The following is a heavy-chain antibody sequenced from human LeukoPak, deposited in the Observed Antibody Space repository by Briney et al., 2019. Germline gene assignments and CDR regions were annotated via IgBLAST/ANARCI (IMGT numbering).Heavy chain of an antibody. V-gene: IGHV3-30*04. CDR2: ISYDGSNK. J-gene: IGHJ5*02. CDR3: ARDGSGLYNWNFSWFDP. Sequence: PGGSLRLSCAASGFTFDDYAMHWVRQAPGKGLEWVAVISYDGSNKYYADSVKGRFTISRDNSKNTLYLQMNSLRAEDTAVYYCARDGSGLYNWNFSWFDPWGQGTLVTVSS. D-gene: IGHD1-7*01. CDR1: GFTFDDYA.